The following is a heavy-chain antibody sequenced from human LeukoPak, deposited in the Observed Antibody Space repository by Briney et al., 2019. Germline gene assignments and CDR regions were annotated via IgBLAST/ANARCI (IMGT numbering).Heavy chain of an antibody. J-gene: IGHJ4*02. CDR1: GFTFSSYA. CDR2: ISGSGGST. V-gene: IGHV3-23*01. Sequence: GGSLRLSCAASGFTFSSYAMSWVRQAPGKGLEWVSAISGSGGSTYYADSVKGRFTISRDNSKNKLYLQMNSLRAADTAVYYCAKTLMGTTGTGAFDYWGQGTLVTVSS. D-gene: IGHD1-1*01. CDR3: AKTLMGTTGTGAFDY.